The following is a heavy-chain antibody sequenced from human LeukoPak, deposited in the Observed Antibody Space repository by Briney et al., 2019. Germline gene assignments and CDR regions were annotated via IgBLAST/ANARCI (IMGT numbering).Heavy chain of an antibody. J-gene: IGHJ4*02. Sequence: GGSLRLSCAASGFTFSSYSMNWVRQAPGKGLEWVSSIISSSSYIYYADSVKGRFTISRDNAKNSLYLPMNSLRAEDTAVYYCARLYSSGWYSDDYWGQGTLVTVSS. CDR3: ARLYSSGWYSDDY. CDR1: GFTFSSYS. CDR2: IISSSSYI. D-gene: IGHD6-19*01. V-gene: IGHV3-21*01.